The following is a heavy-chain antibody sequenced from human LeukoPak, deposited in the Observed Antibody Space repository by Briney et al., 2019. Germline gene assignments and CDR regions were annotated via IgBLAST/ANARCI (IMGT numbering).Heavy chain of an antibody. Sequence: SETLSLTCTVSGGSISYYYWSWIRQPPGKGLEWIGYIYYSGSTNYNPSLKSRVTISVDTSKNQFSLNLTSVTTADTAVYYCAKDVRYCSGGSCYPYYFDYWGQGTLVTVSS. CDR2: IYYSGST. CDR3: AKDVRYCSGGSCYPYYFDY. D-gene: IGHD2-15*01. V-gene: IGHV4-59*01. J-gene: IGHJ4*02. CDR1: GGSISYYY.